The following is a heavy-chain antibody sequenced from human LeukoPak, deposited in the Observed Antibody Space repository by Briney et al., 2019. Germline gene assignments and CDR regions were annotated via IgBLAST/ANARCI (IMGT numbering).Heavy chain of an antibody. D-gene: IGHD5-12*01. CDR2: ISFDGSKN. J-gene: IGHJ4*02. CDR1: GFTFSSYS. Sequence: PGRSLRLSCAASGFTFSSYSMHWVRQAPGKGLEWVAVISFDGSKNQYADSVKGRFTISRDNSKNTLYLQMNSLRAEDTAVYYCARETTSGYDYFDYWGQGTLVTVSS. V-gene: IGHV3-30*14. CDR3: ARETTSGYDYFDY.